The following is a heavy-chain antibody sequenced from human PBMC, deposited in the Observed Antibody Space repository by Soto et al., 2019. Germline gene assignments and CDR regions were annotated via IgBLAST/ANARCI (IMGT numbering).Heavy chain of an antibody. V-gene: IGHV3-21*01. J-gene: IGHJ5*02. CDR3: ARDPDYYGSGSRRERGPTDWFDP. CDR2: ISSSSSYI. CDR1: GFTFSSYS. Sequence: GGSLRLSCAASGFTFSSYSMNWVRQAPGKGLEWVSSISSSSSYIYYADSVKGRFTISRDNAKNSLYLQMNSLRAEDTAVYYCARDPDYYGSGSRRERGPTDWFDPWGQGTLVTVSS. D-gene: IGHD3-10*01.